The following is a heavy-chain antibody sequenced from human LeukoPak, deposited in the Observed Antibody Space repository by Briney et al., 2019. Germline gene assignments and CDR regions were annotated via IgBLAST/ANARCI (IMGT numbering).Heavy chain of an antibody. CDR1: GYTFTSYG. CDR3: AXXXXXXAAGNPFN. Sequence: GASVKVSCKASGYTFTSYGISWVRQAPGQGLEWMGWISAYNGNTNYAQKLQGRVTMTTDTSTSTAYMEPRSLRSDDTAVYYCAXXXXXXAAGNPFNWGQGTLVTVSS. V-gene: IGHV1-18*01. J-gene: IGHJ4*02. D-gene: IGHD6-13*01. CDR2: ISAYNGNT.